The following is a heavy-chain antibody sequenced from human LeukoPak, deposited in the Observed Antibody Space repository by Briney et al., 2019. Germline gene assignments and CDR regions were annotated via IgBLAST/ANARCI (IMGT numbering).Heavy chain of an antibody. V-gene: IGHV3-30*02. CDR2: IRYDGSNK. CDR1: GFTFSSYG. Sequence: PGGSLRLSCAASGFTFSSYGMHWVRQAPGKGLGWVAFIRYDGSNKYYADSVKGRFTISRDNSKNTLYLQMNSLRGEDTAVYYCAKDGYSYGYYFDYWGQGTLVTVSS. J-gene: IGHJ4*02. D-gene: IGHD5-18*01. CDR3: AKDGYSYGYYFDY.